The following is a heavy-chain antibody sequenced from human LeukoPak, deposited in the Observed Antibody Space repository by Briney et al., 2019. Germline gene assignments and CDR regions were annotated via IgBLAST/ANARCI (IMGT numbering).Heavy chain of an antibody. Sequence: GASVKVSCKASGYTFTSYDINWVRQATGQGLEWMGWMNPNSGNTGYAQKFQGRVTMTRNTSISTAYMELSSLRSDDTAVYYCAREVKRLYDILDWDMAHDAFDIWGQGTMVTVSS. J-gene: IGHJ3*02. CDR1: GYTFTSYD. CDR2: MNPNSGNT. CDR3: AREVKRLYDILDWDMAHDAFDI. D-gene: IGHD3-9*01. V-gene: IGHV1-8*01.